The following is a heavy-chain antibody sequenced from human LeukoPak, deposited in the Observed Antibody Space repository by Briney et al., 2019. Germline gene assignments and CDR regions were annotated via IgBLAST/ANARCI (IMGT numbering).Heavy chain of an antibody. J-gene: IGHJ4*02. CDR3: ARDSSRGYSYG. V-gene: IGHV1-69*04. CDR2: IIPILGIA. CDR1: GGTFSSYA. D-gene: IGHD5-18*01. Sequence: SVKVSCKASGGTFSSYAISWVRQAPGQGLEWMGRIIPILGIANYAQKFQGRVTITADKSTSTAYMELSSLRSEDTAVYYCARDSSRGYSYGWGQGTLVTVSS.